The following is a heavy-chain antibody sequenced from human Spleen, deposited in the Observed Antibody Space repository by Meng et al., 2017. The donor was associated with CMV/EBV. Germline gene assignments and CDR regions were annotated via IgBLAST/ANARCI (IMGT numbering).Heavy chain of an antibody. J-gene: IGHJ4*02. V-gene: IGHV7-4-1*02. CDR3: AREGDSGTYQY. D-gene: IGHD1-26*01. Sequence: QVQVVQSGSELKKPGASVKVSCKASGYTFTRYAMNWARQAPGQGLEWMGWIDTDTGNPTYAHGFTGRFVFSLDTSVNTAYLQISSLKAEDTAVYYCAREGDSGTYQYWGQGTLVTVSS. CDR1: GYTFTRYA. CDR2: IDTDTGNP.